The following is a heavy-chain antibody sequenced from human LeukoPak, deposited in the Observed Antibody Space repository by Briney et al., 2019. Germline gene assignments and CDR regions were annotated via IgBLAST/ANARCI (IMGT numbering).Heavy chain of an antibody. J-gene: IGHJ4*02. CDR2: ISYDGSNK. CDR3: AKSRWHEQQLPFDY. V-gene: IGHV3-30*18. D-gene: IGHD6-13*01. CDR1: GFTFSSYG. Sequence: GGSLRLSCAASGFTFSSYGMHWVRQAPGKGLEWVAVISYDGSNKYYADSVKGRFTISRDNSKNTLYLQMNSLRAEDTAVYYCAKSRWHEQQLPFDYWGQGTLVTVSS.